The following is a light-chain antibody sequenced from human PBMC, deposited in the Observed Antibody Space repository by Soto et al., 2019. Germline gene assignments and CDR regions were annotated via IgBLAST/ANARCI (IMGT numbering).Light chain of an antibody. Sequence: DIQMPQSPYSLSAAVGDRVTIACRASQNINTYLNWYQQKPGKAPKLLMFDAASLQSGVPSRFSGSGSRTDFTLTITSLQPEDFATYYCQQTSSAPFTFGPGTKVDIK. CDR1: QNINTY. V-gene: IGKV1-39*01. CDR3: QQTSSAPFT. CDR2: DAA. J-gene: IGKJ3*01.